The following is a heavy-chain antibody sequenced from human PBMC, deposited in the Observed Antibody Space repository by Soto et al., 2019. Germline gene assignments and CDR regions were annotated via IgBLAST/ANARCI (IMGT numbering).Heavy chain of an antibody. Sequence: EVQLVESGGGLVQPGGSLRLSCAASGFTFSSYSINWVRQAPGKGLEWFSYITSDSSTISYADSVKGRFTVTRDTAKNSRYLQMNSLRDEDTAVYYCARVGRGVYGMDVWGQGTSVTVSS. D-gene: IGHD2-8*01. CDR3: ARVGRGVYGMDV. V-gene: IGHV3-48*02. J-gene: IGHJ6*02. CDR2: ITSDSSTI. CDR1: GFTFSSYS.